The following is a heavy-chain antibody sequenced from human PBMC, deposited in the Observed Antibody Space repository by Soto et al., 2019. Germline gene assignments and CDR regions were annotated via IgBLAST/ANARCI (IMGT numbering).Heavy chain of an antibody. CDR2: ISAKNGDT. CDR1: GYTFTDYG. V-gene: IGHV1-18*01. J-gene: IGHJ4*02. CDR3: ARDPHETPSAY. Sequence: QVQLVQSGADVKKPGASVRVSCKASGYTFTDYGITWVRQAPGQGLEWMGWISAKNGDTNLAQKFRGRVTLTTDTSTGTAYMDLRSLTPDDTAVYYCARDPHETPSAYWGQGTLVTVSS.